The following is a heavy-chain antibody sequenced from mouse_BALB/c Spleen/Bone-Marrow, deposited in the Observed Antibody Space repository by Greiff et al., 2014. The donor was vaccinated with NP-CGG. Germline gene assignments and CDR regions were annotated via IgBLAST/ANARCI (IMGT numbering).Heavy chain of an antibody. CDR2: IHPNSGNT. CDR3: ARAGGNYKDYVMDY. D-gene: IGHD2-1*01. V-gene: IGHV1S130*01. Sequence: VQLQQSGSVLVRPGASVKLSCKTSGYTFTSSWIHWAKQRPGQGLEWIGEIHPNSGNTNYNEKFKDKATLTVDTSSRTAYVDLSSLTSEDSAVYYCARAGGNYKDYVMDYWGQGTSVTVSS. J-gene: IGHJ4*01. CDR1: GYTFTSSW.